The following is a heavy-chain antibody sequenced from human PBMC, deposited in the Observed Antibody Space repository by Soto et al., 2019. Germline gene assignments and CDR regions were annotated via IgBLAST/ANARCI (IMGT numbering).Heavy chain of an antibody. Sequence: GPSVKVSCKASGYTFTSYDINWVRQATGQGLEWMGWMNPNSGNTGYAQKFQGRVTMTRNTSISTAYMELSSLRSEDTAVYYCARGNRTMIVVVSYYFDYWGQGTLVT. V-gene: IGHV1-8*01. CDR1: GYTFTSYD. J-gene: IGHJ4*02. CDR2: MNPNSGNT. D-gene: IGHD3-22*01. CDR3: ARGNRTMIVVVSYYFDY.